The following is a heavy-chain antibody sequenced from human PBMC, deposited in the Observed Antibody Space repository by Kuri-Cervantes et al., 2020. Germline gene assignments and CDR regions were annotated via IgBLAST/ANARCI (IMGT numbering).Heavy chain of an antibody. Sequence: SETLSLTCTVSGGSISSGDYYWSWIRQPPGKGLEWIGYIYYSGSTNYNPSLKSRVTISVDTSKNQFSLKLSSVTAADTAVYYCARSTYYYDSSGYDWGQGTLVTVSS. CDR2: IYYSGST. CDR1: GGSISSGDYY. CDR3: ARSTYYYDSSGYD. D-gene: IGHD3-22*01. J-gene: IGHJ4*02. V-gene: IGHV4-30-4*08.